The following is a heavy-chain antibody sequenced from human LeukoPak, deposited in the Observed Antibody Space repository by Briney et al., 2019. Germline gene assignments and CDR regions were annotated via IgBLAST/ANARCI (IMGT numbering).Heavy chain of an antibody. CDR2: IYYSGST. J-gene: IGHJ4*02. CDR3: ARQGWFGELLSPLDY. D-gene: IGHD3-10*01. Sequence: PPETPSDTRVHPGDSTSRTIDCTGWIRQPPGKGLEWIGSIYYSGSTYYNPSLKSRVTISVDTSKNQFSLKLSSVTAADTAVYYCARQGWFGELLSPLDYWGQGTLVTVSS. V-gene: IGHV4-39*01. CDR1: GDSTSRTIDC.